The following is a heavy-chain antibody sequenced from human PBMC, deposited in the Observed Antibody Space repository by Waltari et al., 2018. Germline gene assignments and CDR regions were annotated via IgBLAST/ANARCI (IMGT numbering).Heavy chain of an antibody. Sequence: QVQLQQWGAGLLKPSETLYLTCAVYGGPFSGYYWSWIRQPPGKGMEWIGEINHSVNTNYNPSLKSRVTISGDTSKNQFSLHLSSVTAADMAVYFCARGKYQYGGNYFMFWDQGALVTVSS. D-gene: IGHD1-26*01. V-gene: IGHV4-34*01. CDR1: GGPFSGYY. CDR3: ARGKYQYGGNYFMF. CDR2: INHSVNT. J-gene: IGHJ4*02.